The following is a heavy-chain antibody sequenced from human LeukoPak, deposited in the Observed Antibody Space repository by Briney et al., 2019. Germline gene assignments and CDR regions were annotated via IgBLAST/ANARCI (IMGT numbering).Heavy chain of an antibody. Sequence: ASVKVSCKASGYSFTYYFIHWVRQAPGQGLEWMGWINPNSGGTSYVQMFQGRVIMTRDTSISTAYMELISLKSDDTAVYYCARVHGGRELDAFDFWGQGTMLTVSS. CDR1: GYSFTYYF. CDR3: ARVHGGRELDAFDF. J-gene: IGHJ3*01. CDR2: INPNSGGT. V-gene: IGHV1-2*02. D-gene: IGHD1-7*01.